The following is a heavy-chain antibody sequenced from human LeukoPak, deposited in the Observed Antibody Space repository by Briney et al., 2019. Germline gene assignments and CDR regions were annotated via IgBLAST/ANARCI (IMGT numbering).Heavy chain of an antibody. J-gene: IGHJ6*03. CDR2: IRSKANSYAT. CDR3: TRRTDMDV. Sequence: GGTLRLSCAASGFTLSGSAMHWVRQASGKGLEWVGRIRSKANSYATAYAASVKGRFTISRDDSKNTAYLQMNSLKTEDTAVYYCTRRTDMDVWGKGTTVTVSS. V-gene: IGHV3-73*01. CDR1: GFTLSGSA. D-gene: IGHD2-8*02.